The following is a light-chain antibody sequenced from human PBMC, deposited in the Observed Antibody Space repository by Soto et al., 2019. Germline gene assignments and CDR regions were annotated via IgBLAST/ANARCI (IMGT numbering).Light chain of an antibody. V-gene: IGKV3-15*01. CDR3: QQYSTWQT. Sequence: EIVMTQSPVTLSVSPGERATLSCRASQSVGSKLAWYQQRPGQAPRLLIQDASTRATGTPARFSGSGSGTEFTLTISSLQSEDFAVYYCQQYSTWQTFGQGTKVEIK. CDR2: DAS. CDR1: QSVGSK. J-gene: IGKJ1*01.